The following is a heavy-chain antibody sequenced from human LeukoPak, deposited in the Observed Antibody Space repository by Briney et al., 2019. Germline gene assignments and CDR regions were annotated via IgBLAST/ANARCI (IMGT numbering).Heavy chain of an antibody. Sequence: PGGSLRLSCSASGFTFSSYTMHWVRQAPGKGLEYVSTISGNGGNTYSADSVKGRFTISRDNSKNTLYLQMSSLRPEDTAVYYCVKDLFTDIVVVVAATGFDYWGQGALVTVSS. D-gene: IGHD2-15*01. V-gene: IGHV3-64D*06. CDR2: ISGNGGNT. CDR1: GFTFSSYT. J-gene: IGHJ4*02. CDR3: VKDLFTDIVVVVAATGFDY.